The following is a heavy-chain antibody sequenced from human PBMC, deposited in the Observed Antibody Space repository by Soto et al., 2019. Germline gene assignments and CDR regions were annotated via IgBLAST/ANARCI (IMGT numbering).Heavy chain of an antibody. CDR3: ARALFGDYRIYYGMDV. CDR1: GGSISSYY. D-gene: IGHD4-17*01. Sequence: QVQLQESGPGLVKPSETLSLTCTVSGGSISSYYWSWIRQPPGKGLEWIGYIYYSGSTNYNPSLKSRVTISVDTSKNQFSLKLSSVTAADTAVYYCARALFGDYRIYYGMDVWGQGTTVTVSS. V-gene: IGHV4-59*01. J-gene: IGHJ6*02. CDR2: IYYSGST.